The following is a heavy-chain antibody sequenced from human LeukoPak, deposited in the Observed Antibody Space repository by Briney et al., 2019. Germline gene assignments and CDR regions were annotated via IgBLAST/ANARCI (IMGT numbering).Heavy chain of an antibody. D-gene: IGHD1-26*01. CDR2: MNHSGST. CDR1: GGSFSGYY. Sequence: SETLSLTCAVYGGSFSGYYWSWIRQPPGKGLEWIGEMNHSGSTDYNPSLKSRVTISVDTSKNQFSLKLSSVTAADTAVYYCASYSGSYSNWFDPWGQGTVVTVSS. J-gene: IGHJ5*02. CDR3: ASYSGSYSNWFDP. V-gene: IGHV4-34*01.